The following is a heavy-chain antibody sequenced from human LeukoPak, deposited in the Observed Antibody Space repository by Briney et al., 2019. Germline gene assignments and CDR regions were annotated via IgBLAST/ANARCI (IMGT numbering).Heavy chain of an antibody. J-gene: IGHJ3*02. D-gene: IGHD3-22*01. CDR1: GFTFSSYA. V-gene: IGHV3-23*01. Sequence: SGGSLRLSCAASGFTFSSYAMSWVRQAPGKGLEWVSAISGSGGSTYYADSVKGRFTISRDNSKNTLYLQMNSLRAEDTAVYYCAKDLYYYDSSGYYSAFDIWGQGTMVTVSS. CDR3: AKDLYYYDSSGYYSAFDI. CDR2: ISGSGGST.